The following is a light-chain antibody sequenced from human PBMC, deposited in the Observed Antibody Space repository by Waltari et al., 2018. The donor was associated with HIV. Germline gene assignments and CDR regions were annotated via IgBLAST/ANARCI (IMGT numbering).Light chain of an antibody. J-gene: IGLJ2*01. CDR2: DVS. V-gene: IGLV2-14*01. Sequence: QSALTQPASVSGSPGQSITISCTGTSSDAGGYNYVSWYQKYAGKAPKLMIYDVSNRPSGVSNRFSGSKSGNTASLTISGLQAEDEADYYCSSYTSSSTLVFGGGTKLTVL. CDR1: SSDAGGYNY. CDR3: SSYTSSSTLV.